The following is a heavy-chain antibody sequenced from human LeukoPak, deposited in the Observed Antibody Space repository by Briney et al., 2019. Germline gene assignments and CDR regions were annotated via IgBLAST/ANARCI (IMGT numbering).Heavy chain of an antibody. Sequence: PSETLSLTCAVSGYSISSGYYWGWIRQPPGKGLEWIGNIHHSGSTNYNPSLKSRVTISVDTSKNQFSLKLSSVTAADTAVYYCARGPLIDYWGQGTLVTVSS. CDR2: IHHSGST. CDR3: ARGPLIDY. CDR1: GYSISSGYY. J-gene: IGHJ4*02. V-gene: IGHV4-38-2*01.